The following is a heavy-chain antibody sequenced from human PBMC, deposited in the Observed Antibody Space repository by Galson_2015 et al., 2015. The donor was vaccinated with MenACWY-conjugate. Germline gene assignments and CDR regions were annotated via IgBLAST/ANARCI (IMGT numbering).Heavy chain of an antibody. CDR2: MFYSGST. J-gene: IGHJ4*02. CDR3: ARINDGGRHDY. CDR1: GASISSSYHY. V-gene: IGHV4-39*07. Sequence: SETLSLTCSVSGASISSSYHYWGWVRQPPGKGLEWIGSMFYSGSTDYNPSLKSRVTISPGTSQNQFSLRLTSVTTADTAIYYCARINDGGRHDYWGQGARVTVSS. D-gene: IGHD4-23*01.